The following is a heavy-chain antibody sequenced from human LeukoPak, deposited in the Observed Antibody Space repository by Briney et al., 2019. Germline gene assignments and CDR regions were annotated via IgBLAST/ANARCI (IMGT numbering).Heavy chain of an antibody. V-gene: IGHV1-18*01. CDR3: ARDRYDILTGEPPPRGYYYYYGMDV. J-gene: IGHJ6*02. CDR1: GYTFTSYG. CDR2: ISAYNGNT. D-gene: IGHD3-9*01. Sequence: ASVKVSCKASGYTFTSYGISWVRQAPGQGLEWMGWISAYNGNTNYAQKLQGRVTMTTDTSTSTAYMELRSLRSDDTAVYYCARDRYDILTGEPPPRGYYYYYGMDVWGQGTTVTVSS.